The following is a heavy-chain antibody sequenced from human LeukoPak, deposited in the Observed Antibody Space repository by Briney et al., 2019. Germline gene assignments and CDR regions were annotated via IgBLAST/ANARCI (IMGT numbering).Heavy chain of an antibody. CDR3: AKGRARFGELPNEAFDY. CDR1: GFTFSSYG. D-gene: IGHD3-10*01. J-gene: IGHJ4*02. Sequence: PGGSLRLSCAASGFTFSSYGMHWVRQAPGKGLEWVAFIRYDGSNKYYADSVKGRFIISRDNSKNTLYLQMNSLRAEDTAVYYCAKGRARFGELPNEAFDYWGQGTLVTVSS. CDR2: IRYDGSNK. V-gene: IGHV3-30*02.